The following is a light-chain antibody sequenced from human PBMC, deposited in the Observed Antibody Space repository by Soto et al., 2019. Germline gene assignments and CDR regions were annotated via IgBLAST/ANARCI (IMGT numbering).Light chain of an antibody. V-gene: IGLV2-14*01. Sequence: QSVLTQSASVSGSPGQSITISCTGTSSDIGGSNYVSWYQQHPDKAPTLVIYAVSDRPSGASDRFSGSRSGNTASLTISGLQDEDEADYYCSSYTTSNTYVFGTGTKVTV. CDR3: SSYTTSNTYV. CDR2: AVS. J-gene: IGLJ1*01. CDR1: SSDIGGSNY.